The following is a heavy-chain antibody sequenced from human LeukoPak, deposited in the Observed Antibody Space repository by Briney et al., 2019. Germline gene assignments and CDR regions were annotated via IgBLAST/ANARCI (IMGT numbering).Heavy chain of an antibody. CDR2: ISGSGGST. CDR1: GFTFSDYY. Sequence: GGSLRLSCAASGFTFSDYYMSWIRQAPGKGLEWVSAISGSGGSTYYADSVKGRFTISRDNSKNTLYLRMNSLRAEDTAVYYCAAGWYYFDYWGQGTLVTVSS. V-gene: IGHV3-23*01. J-gene: IGHJ4*02. CDR3: AAGWYYFDY. D-gene: IGHD6-19*01.